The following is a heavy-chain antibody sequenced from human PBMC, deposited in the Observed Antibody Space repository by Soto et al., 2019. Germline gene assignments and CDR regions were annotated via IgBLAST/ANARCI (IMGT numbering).Heavy chain of an antibody. CDR3: ARGGFVAGLYNAMDA. D-gene: IGHD6-19*01. Sequence: QVQLVQSGAEVKKAGSSVKVSCKASGGTLSTNAISWVRQAPGQGLEWMGAIIPMFGSPKDAQKFLGRVTITADNPTSTIYMEMISLTSADTAVYYCARGGFVAGLYNAMDAWGQGTTVAVSS. V-gene: IGHV1-69*06. J-gene: IGHJ6*02. CDR1: GGTLSTNA. CDR2: IIPMFGSP.